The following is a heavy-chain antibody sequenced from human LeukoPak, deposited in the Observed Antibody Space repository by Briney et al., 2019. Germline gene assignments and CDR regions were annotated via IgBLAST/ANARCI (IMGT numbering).Heavy chain of an antibody. CDR2: ITSSGDKT. Sequence: GGSLRLSCAASGFTFSSYAMNWVRQAPGKGLEWVSSITSSGDKTYYADSVKGRFTISRDNSKNSLYLQMNSLRTEDTALYYCAKDLTSIRDYYYYGMDVWGQGTTVTVSS. J-gene: IGHJ6*02. V-gene: IGHV3-43*02. CDR1: GFTFSSYA. CDR3: AKDLTSIRDYYYYGMDV. D-gene: IGHD5-12*01.